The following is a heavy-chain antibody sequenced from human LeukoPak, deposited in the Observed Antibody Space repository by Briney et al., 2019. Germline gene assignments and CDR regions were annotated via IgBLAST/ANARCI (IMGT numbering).Heavy chain of an antibody. CDR2: INPSGGST. J-gene: IGHJ4*02. V-gene: IGHV1-46*01. D-gene: IGHD6-19*01. CDR3: ARWDDNSSGNDY. CDR1: GYTFTNYF. Sequence: ASVKVSCKASGYTFTNYFMHWVRQAPGQGLEWMGIINPSGGSTSYAQKFQGRVTMTRDTSTNTVYMELSSLRSEDTAVYYCARWDDNSSGNDYWGQGTLVTVSS.